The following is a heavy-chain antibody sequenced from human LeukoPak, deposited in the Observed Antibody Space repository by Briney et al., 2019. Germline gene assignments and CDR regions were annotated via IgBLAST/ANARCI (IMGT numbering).Heavy chain of an antibody. CDR2: ISYDGSNK. D-gene: IGHD3-10*01. Sequence: GGSLRLSCAASGFTFSSYAMHWVRQAPGKGLEWVAVISYDGSNKYYADSVKGRFTISRDNSKNTLYLQMNSLRAEDTAVYYCASTFGELLYGNFDYWGQGTLVTVSS. J-gene: IGHJ4*02. CDR1: GFTFSSYA. CDR3: ASTFGELLYGNFDY. V-gene: IGHV3-30*04.